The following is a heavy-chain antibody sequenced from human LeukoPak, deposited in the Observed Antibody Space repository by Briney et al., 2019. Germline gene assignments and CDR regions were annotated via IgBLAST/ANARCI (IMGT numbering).Heavy chain of an antibody. J-gene: IGHJ6*02. D-gene: IGHD1-1*01. CDR2: ISYDGSNK. CDR3: AGELDYYGMDI. Sequence: PGGSLRLSCAASGFTFSSYAMHWVRQAPGKGLGWVAVISYDGSNKYYADSVKGRFTISRDNSKNTLYLQMNSLRAEDTAVYYCAGELDYYGMDIWGQGTTVTVSS. CDR1: GFTFSSYA. V-gene: IGHV3-30-3*01.